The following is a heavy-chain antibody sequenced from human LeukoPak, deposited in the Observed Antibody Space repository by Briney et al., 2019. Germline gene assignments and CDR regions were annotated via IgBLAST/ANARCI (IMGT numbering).Heavy chain of an antibody. CDR2: ISSDGYSI. CDR3: ARDHGLVAEPAFDV. J-gene: IGHJ3*01. D-gene: IGHD2-15*01. CDR1: GFTFITYE. V-gene: IGHV3-48*03. Sequence: PGGSLRLSCPASGFTFITYEMNWVGQAPGRGLEWVSFISSDGYSIYYADSVKGRFTISRDNAENSLYLQMNSLRAEDTAVYYCARDHGLVAEPAFDVWGQGTMVTVSS.